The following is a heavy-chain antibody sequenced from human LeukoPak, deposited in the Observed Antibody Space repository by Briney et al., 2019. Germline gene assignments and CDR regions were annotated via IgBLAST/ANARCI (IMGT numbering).Heavy chain of an antibody. CDR2: INAGNANT. D-gene: IGHD2-2*01. J-gene: IGHJ4*02. CDR3: ARAYRYCSSTSCYSFDY. CDR1: GYTFTSYA. Sequence: GASVKVSCKASGYTFTSYAMHWVRQAPGQGLEWMGWINAGNANTKYSQKFQGRVTITRDTSASTAYMELSSLRSEDTAVYYCARAYRYCSSTSCYSFDYWGQGTLVTVSS. V-gene: IGHV1-3*01.